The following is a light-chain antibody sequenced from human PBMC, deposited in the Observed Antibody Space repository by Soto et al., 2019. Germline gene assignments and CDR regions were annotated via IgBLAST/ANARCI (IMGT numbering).Light chain of an antibody. CDR3: QQSYSVLWGT. CDR2: GAS. CDR1: QSISTS. J-gene: IGKJ1*01. V-gene: IGKV1-39*01. Sequence: DIQMTQSPSSLSASVGDRVTITCRASQSISTSLNWYQQKPGKAPKVLIYGASSLQCGVPSRFSGSGSGTDFTHTISSLQPEDFAIYDGQQSYSVLWGTFGKSTKVQIK.